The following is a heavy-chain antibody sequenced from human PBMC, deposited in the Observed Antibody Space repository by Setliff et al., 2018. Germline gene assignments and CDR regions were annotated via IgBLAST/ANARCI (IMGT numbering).Heavy chain of an antibody. CDR1: GYSFTSYW. CDR2: IYPGDSDT. Sequence: SGESLKISCMGSGYSFTSYWIGWVRQMPGKGLEWMGIIYPGDSDTRYSPSFQGQVTISADKSISTAYLQWSSLKASDTAMYYCARYDSSGYHYYYGMDVWGQGTTVTVSS. V-gene: IGHV5-51*01. CDR3: ARYDSSGYHYYYGMDV. D-gene: IGHD3-22*01. J-gene: IGHJ6*02.